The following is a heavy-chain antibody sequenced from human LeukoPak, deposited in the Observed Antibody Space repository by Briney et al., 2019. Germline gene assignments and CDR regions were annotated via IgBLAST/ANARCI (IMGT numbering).Heavy chain of an antibody. CDR2: ITPILGIA. D-gene: IGHD5-24*01. CDR3: ARDRVLSVDKYYFDY. Sequence: SVKVSCKASGGTFSSYAISWVRQAPGQGLEWMGRITPILGIANYAQKFQGRVTITADKSTSTAYMELSSLRSEDTAVYYCARDRVLSVDKYYFDYWGQGTLVTVSS. J-gene: IGHJ4*02. V-gene: IGHV1-69*04. CDR1: GGTFSSYA.